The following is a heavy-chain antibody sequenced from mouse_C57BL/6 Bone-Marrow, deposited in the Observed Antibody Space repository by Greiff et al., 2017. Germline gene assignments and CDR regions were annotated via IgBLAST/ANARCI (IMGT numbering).Heavy chain of an antibody. Sequence: EVKVVESGGDLVKPGGSLKLSCAASGFTFSSYGMSWVRQTPDKRLECVATISSGGSYTYYPDSVKGRFTISRDNAKNTLYLQMSSLKSEDTAMYYCAILMITTTDGVWDYWGQGTTLTVSS. J-gene: IGHJ2*01. CDR1: GFTFSSYG. CDR3: AILMITTTDGVWDY. V-gene: IGHV5-6*01. D-gene: IGHD2-4*01. CDR2: ISSGGSYT.